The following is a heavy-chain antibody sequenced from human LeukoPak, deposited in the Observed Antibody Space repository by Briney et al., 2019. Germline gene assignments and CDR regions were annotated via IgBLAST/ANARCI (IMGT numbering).Heavy chain of an antibody. CDR1: GFTFSSYA. J-gene: IGHJ5*02. Sequence: GGSLRLSCSASGFTFSSYAMHWVRQAPGKGLEYVSAISSNGGSTYYADSVKGRFTISRDNSKDTLYLQMSSLRAEDTAVYYCVKDRQDIAAAGLDPWGQGTLVTVSS. CDR3: VKDRQDIAAAGLDP. V-gene: IGHV3-64D*06. CDR2: ISSNGGST. D-gene: IGHD6-13*01.